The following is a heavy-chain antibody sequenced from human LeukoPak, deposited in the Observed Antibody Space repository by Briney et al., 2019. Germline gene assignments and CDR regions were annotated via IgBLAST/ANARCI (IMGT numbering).Heavy chain of an antibody. CDR3: ARPSAYIISSSMDY. D-gene: IGHD6-6*01. J-gene: IGHJ4*02. CDR1: GYSFTSYW. CDR2: IYPGDSDT. V-gene: IGHV5-51*01. Sequence: GESLKISCKGSGYSFTSYWIGWVRQMPGKGVEWMGLIYPGDSDTRYSPSFQGQVTISADKSISTAYLQWSSLKASDTAMYYCARPSAYIISSSMDYWGQGTLVTVSS.